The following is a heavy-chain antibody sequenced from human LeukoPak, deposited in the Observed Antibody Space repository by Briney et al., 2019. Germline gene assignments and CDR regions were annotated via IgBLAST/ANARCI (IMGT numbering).Heavy chain of an antibody. CDR2: ISPDGDNE. Sequence: GGSLRLSCAASGLSSSSYGMHWVRQGPGKGLEWVAAISPDGDNEYYADSVKGRITISRDNSKDTLYLQMNSLTTDDTAVYYCAKDGPYTSSFDYWGQGTLVTVSS. CDR1: GLSSSSYG. J-gene: IGHJ4*02. V-gene: IGHV3-30*18. D-gene: IGHD6-13*01. CDR3: AKDGPYTSSFDY.